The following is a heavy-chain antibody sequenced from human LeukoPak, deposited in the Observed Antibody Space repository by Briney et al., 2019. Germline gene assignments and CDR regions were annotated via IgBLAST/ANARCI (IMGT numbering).Heavy chain of an antibody. Sequence: SETLSLTCTVSGGSVSSGSYYWSWIRQPPGKGLEWIGYIYYSGSTNYNPSLKSRVIISVDTSKNQFSLKLSSVTAADTAVYYCARSGNYDFWSGYSHWFDPWGQGTLVTVSS. J-gene: IGHJ5*02. V-gene: IGHV4-61*01. CDR1: GGSVSSGSYY. CDR2: IYYSGST. CDR3: ARSGNYDFWSGYSHWFDP. D-gene: IGHD3-3*01.